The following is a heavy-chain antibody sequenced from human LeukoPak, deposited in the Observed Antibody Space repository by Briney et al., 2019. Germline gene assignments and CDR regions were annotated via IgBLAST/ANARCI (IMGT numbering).Heavy chain of an antibody. Sequence: SGGSLRLSCAASGFTFSSYWMSWVRQAPGKGLEWVANIKQDGSEKYYVDSVKGRFTISRDNAKNSLYLQMNSLRAEDTAVYYCAKDLNIAAAVPDAFDIWGQGTMVTVSS. J-gene: IGHJ3*02. D-gene: IGHD6-13*01. V-gene: IGHV3-7*03. CDR2: IKQDGSEK. CDR3: AKDLNIAAAVPDAFDI. CDR1: GFTFSSYW.